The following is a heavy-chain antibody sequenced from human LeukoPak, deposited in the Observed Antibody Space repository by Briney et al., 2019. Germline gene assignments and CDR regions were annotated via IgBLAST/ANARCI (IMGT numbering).Heavy chain of an antibody. Sequence: SETLCLTCAASGGSFSAYYLSWVRQPPGKGLEWVGHINYSGSTNYNPSLKSGVTISVDTSKAQFSLKLTSVTDADTAVYYCATDRDRHRYNYDAFDIWGQGTMVTVSS. CDR1: GGSFSAYY. CDR3: ATDRDRHRYNYDAFDI. CDR2: INYSGST. J-gene: IGHJ3*02. V-gene: IGHV4-59*01. D-gene: IGHD5-24*01.